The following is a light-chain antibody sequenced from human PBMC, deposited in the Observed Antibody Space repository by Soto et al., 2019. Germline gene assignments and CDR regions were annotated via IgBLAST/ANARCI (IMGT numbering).Light chain of an antibody. CDR1: SSDVGGYNY. CDR3: CSYPSSSTPCL. CDR2: DVS. V-gene: IGLV2-14*01. Sequence: QSALTQPASVSGSPGQSITISCTGTSSDVGGYNYVSWYQQHPGKAPKLMIYDVSNRPSGVSNRFSGSKSGNTASLTISGLQAEDEADYYCCSYPSSSTPCLCGTGTKVTVL. J-gene: IGLJ1*01.